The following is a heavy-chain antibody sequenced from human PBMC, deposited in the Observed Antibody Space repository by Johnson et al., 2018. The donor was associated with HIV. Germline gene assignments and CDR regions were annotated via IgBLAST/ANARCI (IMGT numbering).Heavy chain of an antibody. D-gene: IGHD3-22*01. V-gene: IGHV3-30*02. CDR3: AREGGAFYDSSGSLAFDI. J-gene: IGHJ3*02. Sequence: QMLLVESGGGVVQPGGSLRLSCAASGFTFSSYGMHWVRQAPGKGLEWVAFIRYDGSNKYYADSVKGRFTISKDNSKSTLYVQMNRLTVEDTAVYYCAREGGAFYDSSGSLAFDIWGQGTMVTVSS. CDR2: IRYDGSNK. CDR1: GFTFSSYG.